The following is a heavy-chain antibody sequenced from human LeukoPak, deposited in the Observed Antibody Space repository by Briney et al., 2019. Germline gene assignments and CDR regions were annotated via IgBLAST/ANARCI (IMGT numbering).Heavy chain of an antibody. D-gene: IGHD5-18*01. CDR1: GGSISSGGYY. J-gene: IGHJ4*02. Sequence: SQTLSLTCTVSGGSISSGGYYWSWIRQPPGKGLEWIGYIYHSGSTYYNPSLKSRVTISVDTSKNQFSLKLSSVTAADTAVYYCARDGEGYSYGWNYWGQGTLVTVSS. CDR3: ARDGEGYSYGWNY. CDR2: IYHSGST. V-gene: IGHV4-30-2*01.